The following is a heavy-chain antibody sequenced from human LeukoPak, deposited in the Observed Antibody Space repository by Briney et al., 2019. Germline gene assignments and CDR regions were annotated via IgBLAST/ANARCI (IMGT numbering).Heavy chain of an antibody. CDR3: ARRYFDI. Sequence: PGGSLRLSCGASGFTFSSYWMSWVRQAPGKGLEWVANIKQDGSEKYYVDSVKGRFTISRDNAKNSLYLQMNSQRAEDTAVYYCARRYFDIWGQGTMVTVSS. CDR2: IKQDGSEK. J-gene: IGHJ3*02. V-gene: IGHV3-7*03. CDR1: GFTFSSYW.